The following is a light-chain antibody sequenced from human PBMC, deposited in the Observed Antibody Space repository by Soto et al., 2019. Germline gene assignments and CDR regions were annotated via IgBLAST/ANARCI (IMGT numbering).Light chain of an antibody. CDR1: QYINTR. CDR3: HHYET. J-gene: IGKJ1*01. Sequence: EIVLTQSPATLSSFPCDRVTLSCRASQYINTRLAWYQHRPGQAPRLLIYQTSIRAAGIPARFSGSGSGTDFTLTISSLEPEDFTVYYCHHYETFGQGTKVDIK. V-gene: IGKV3D-11*03. CDR2: QTS.